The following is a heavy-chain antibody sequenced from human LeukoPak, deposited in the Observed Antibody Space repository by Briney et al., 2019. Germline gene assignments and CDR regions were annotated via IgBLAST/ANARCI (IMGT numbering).Heavy chain of an antibody. J-gene: IGHJ6*02. D-gene: IGHD2-15*01. Sequence: ASVKVSCKASGYTITGYYMHWVRQAPGQGPEWMGWSNPNSGGTNYAQKFQGRVTMTRDTSISTAYMELSRLRSDDTAVYYCARSSRAAPTTYYYYYGMDVWGQGTTVTVSS. CDR3: ARSSRAAPTTYYYYYGMDV. CDR1: GYTITGYY. V-gene: IGHV1-2*02. CDR2: SNPNSGGT.